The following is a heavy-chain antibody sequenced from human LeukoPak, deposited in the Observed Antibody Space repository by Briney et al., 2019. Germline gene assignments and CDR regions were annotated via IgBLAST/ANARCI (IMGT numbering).Heavy chain of an antibody. Sequence: GGSLRLSCAAPGFTFSSYAMSWVRQAPGKGLEWVSAISGSGGSTYYADSVKGRFTISRDNSKNTLYLQMNSLRAEDTAVYYCAKGGPRGYSYGYQYFDYWGQGTLVTVSS. J-gene: IGHJ4*02. D-gene: IGHD5-18*01. CDR3: AKGGPRGYSYGYQYFDY. CDR1: GFTFSSYA. CDR2: ISGSGGST. V-gene: IGHV3-23*01.